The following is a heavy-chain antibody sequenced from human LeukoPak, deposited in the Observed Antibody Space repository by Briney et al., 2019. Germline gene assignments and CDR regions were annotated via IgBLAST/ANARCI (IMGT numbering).Heavy chain of an antibody. Sequence: GGSLRLSCSASGFPFSSYAMHWVRQATGKGLEYVSAISDSGGSTYYADSVKGRFTISRDNSKNTLYLQMSSLRAEDTAVYFCVRGYSFGPYGMDVWGQGTTVTVSS. CDR3: VRGYSFGPYGMDV. CDR2: ISDSGGST. D-gene: IGHD2-15*01. J-gene: IGHJ6*02. CDR1: GFPFSSYA. V-gene: IGHV3-64D*09.